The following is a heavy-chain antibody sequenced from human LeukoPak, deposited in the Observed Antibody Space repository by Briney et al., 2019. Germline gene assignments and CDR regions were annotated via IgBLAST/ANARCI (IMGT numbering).Heavy chain of an antibody. J-gene: IGHJ6*03. Sequence: PGGSLRLSCAASGFTFSSYSMNWVRQAPGKGLEWVSSISSSSSYIYYADSVKGRFTISRDNAKNSLYLQMNSLRAEDTAVYYCARDFTTTRVGYNPSIGYNYYMDVWGKGTTVTVSS. CDR3: ARDFTTTRVGYNPSIGYNYYMDV. CDR2: ISSSSSYI. D-gene: IGHD5-24*01. V-gene: IGHV3-21*01. CDR1: GFTFSSYS.